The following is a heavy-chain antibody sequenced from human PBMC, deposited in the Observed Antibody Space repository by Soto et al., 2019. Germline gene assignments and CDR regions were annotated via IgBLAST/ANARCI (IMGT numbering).Heavy chain of an antibody. V-gene: IGHV1-3*01. CDR3: ARGIAPYYFDY. Sequence: ASVKVSCKASGYTFYSHSISWVRQAPGQGLEWMGWINAGNGNTKYSQKFQGRVTITRDTSASTAYMELSSLRSEDTAVYYCARGIAPYYFDYWGQGTLVTVSS. CDR2: INAGNGNT. J-gene: IGHJ4*02. D-gene: IGHD6-13*01. CDR1: GYTFYSHS.